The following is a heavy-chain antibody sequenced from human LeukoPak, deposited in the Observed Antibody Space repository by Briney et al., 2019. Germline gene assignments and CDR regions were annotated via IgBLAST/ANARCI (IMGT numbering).Heavy chain of an antibody. D-gene: IGHD2-21*01. CDR2: IKPKTDGETT. J-gene: IGHJ4*02. CDR3: ITPLPYSAQ. V-gene: IGHV3-15*07. CDR1: GFTVNSNY. Sequence: GGSLRLSCAASGFTVNSNYMNWVRQAPGKGLEWVGRIKPKTDGETTEYAAPVKGRFSISRDDSKNMLYLQMNSLKTEDTAVYYCITPLPYSAQGGQGTLVTVSS.